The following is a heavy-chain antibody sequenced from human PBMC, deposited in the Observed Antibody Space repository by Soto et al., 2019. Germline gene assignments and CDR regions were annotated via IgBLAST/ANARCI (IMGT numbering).Heavy chain of an antibody. D-gene: IGHD6-13*01. V-gene: IGHV3-49*03. CDR1: GFTFGDYA. CDR2: IRSKAYGGTT. J-gene: IGHJ6*02. Sequence: PGGSLRLSCTASGFTFGDYAMSWLRQAPGKGLEWVGFIRSKAYGGTTEYAASVKGRFTISRDDSKSIAYLQMNSLKTEDTAVYYCTRDSVGAAAGIYYYGMDVWGQGTTVTVSS. CDR3: TRDSVGAAAGIYYYGMDV.